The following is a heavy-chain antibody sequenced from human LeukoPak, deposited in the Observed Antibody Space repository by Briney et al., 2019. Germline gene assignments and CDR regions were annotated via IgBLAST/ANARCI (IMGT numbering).Heavy chain of an antibody. CDR1: GYTFTSYD. V-gene: IGHV1-8*01. J-gene: IGHJ6*03. CDR2: MNPNSGNT. Sequence: ASVKVSCKASGYTFTSYDINWVRQATGQGLEWMGWMNPNSGNTGYAQKFQGRVTITRNTSISTAYMELSSLRSEDTAVYYCARAIRYFDWLRAAGYYYYYMDVWGKGTTVTVSS. CDR3: ARAIRYFDWLRAAGYYYYYMDV. D-gene: IGHD3-9*01.